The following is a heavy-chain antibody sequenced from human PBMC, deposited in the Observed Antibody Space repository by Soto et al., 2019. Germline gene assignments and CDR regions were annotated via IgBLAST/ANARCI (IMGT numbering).Heavy chain of an antibody. J-gene: IGHJ6*02. V-gene: IGHV3-15*01. Sequence: VQLVESGGGLVKPWVSLRLSCAASGFTFREAWMSWVRQAPGKGLEWVGRIKSKSDGDTTDYAAPVKGRFTISRDDSDNTLHLHMNRLKAQDSAIYYRVTAGPEIYYYYYGMDVWGQGTTVTVAS. CDR1: GFTFREAW. CDR3: VTAGPEIYYYYYGMDV. CDR2: IKSKSDGDTT.